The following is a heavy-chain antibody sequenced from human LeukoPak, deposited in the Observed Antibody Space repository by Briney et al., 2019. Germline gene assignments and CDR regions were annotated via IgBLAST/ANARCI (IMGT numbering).Heavy chain of an antibody. J-gene: IGHJ1*01. CDR2: INHSGST. D-gene: IGHD2-2*02. CDR3: ARPGRVKYCSSTSCYTEYFQH. V-gene: IGHV4-39*07. CDR1: GGSISSSSYY. Sequence: SETLSLTCTVSGGSISSSSYYWGWIRQPPGKGLEWIGEINHSGSTNYNPSLKSRVTISVDTSKNQFSLKLSSVTAADTAVYYCARPGRVKYCSSTSCYTEYFQHWGQGTLVTVSS.